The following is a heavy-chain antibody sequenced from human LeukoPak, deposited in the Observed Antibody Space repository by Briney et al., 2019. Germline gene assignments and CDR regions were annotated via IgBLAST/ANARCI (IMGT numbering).Heavy chain of an antibody. V-gene: IGHV3-21*01. CDR2: ISSSSSYI. Sequence: PGGSLRLSCAASGFTFSSYSMNWVRQAPGKGLEWFSSISSSSSYIYYADSVKGRFTISRDNSKNTLYLQMNSLRAEDTAVYYCATSVEMATSFDYWGQGTLVTVSS. J-gene: IGHJ4*02. CDR3: ATSVEMATSFDY. CDR1: GFTFSSYS. D-gene: IGHD5-24*01.